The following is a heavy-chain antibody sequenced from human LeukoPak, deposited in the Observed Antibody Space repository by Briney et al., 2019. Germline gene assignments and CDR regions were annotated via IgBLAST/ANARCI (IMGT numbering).Heavy chain of an antibody. CDR2: IWYDGSNK. V-gene: IGHV3-33*01. J-gene: IGHJ4*02. D-gene: IGHD2-21*02. CDR3: ARDLGDQYYFDY. Sequence: GGSLRLSCAASGFTSSSYGMHWVRQAPGKGLEWVAVIWYDGSNKYYADSVKGRSTISRDNSKNTLYLQMNSLRAEDTVVYYCARDLGDQYYFDYWGQGTLVTVSS. CDR1: GFTSSSYG.